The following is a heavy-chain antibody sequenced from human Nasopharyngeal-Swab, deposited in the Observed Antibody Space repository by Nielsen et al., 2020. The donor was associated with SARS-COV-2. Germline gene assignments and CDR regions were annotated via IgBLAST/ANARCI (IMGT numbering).Heavy chain of an antibody. CDR2: ISSNGGST. V-gene: IGHV3-64*01. CDR3: ARTPLGYYYYYMDV. Sequence: WIRQPPGKGLEYVSAISSNGGSTYYANSVKGRFTISRDNSKNTLYLQMGSLGAEDMAVYYCARTPLGYYYYYMDVWGKGTTVTVSS. J-gene: IGHJ6*03.